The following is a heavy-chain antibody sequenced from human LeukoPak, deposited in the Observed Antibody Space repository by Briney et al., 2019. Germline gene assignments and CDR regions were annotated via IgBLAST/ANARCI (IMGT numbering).Heavy chain of an antibody. CDR3: AELGITMIGGV. V-gene: IGHV3-48*03. CDR2: ISSSGSTI. Sequence: GGSLRLSCAASGFTFSSYEMNWGRQAPGKGLEWVSYISSSGSTIYYADSVKGRLTISRDNAKNSLYLQMNSLRAEDTAVYYCAELGITMIGGVWGRGTTVTISS. CDR1: GFTFSSYE. D-gene: IGHD3-10*02. J-gene: IGHJ6*04.